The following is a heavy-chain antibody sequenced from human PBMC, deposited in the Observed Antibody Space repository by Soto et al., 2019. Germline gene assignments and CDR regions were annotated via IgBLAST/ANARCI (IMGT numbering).Heavy chain of an antibody. J-gene: IGHJ6*02. V-gene: IGHV1-2*04. CDR2: INPNSGGT. Sequence: ASVKVSCKASGYTFTGYYMHWVRQAPGQGLERMGWINPNSGGTNYAQKFQGWVTMTRDTSISTAYMELSRLRSDDTAVYYCARALSGSYVYYYYYGMDVWGQGTTVTVSS. D-gene: IGHD1-26*01. CDR3: ARALSGSYVYYYYYGMDV. CDR1: GYTFTGYY.